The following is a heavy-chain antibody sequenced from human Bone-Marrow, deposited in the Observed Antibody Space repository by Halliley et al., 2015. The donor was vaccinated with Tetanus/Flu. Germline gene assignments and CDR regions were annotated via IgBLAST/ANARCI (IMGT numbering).Heavy chain of an antibody. V-gene: IGHV1-69*06. J-gene: IGHJ4*02. CDR1: RVTFNSYA. CDR3: ARVAPDTAMVF. CDR2: ILPFFGTA. D-gene: IGHD5-18*01. Sequence: QLVQSGAEVKKPGSSVKVSCRASRVTFNSYAITWVRQAPGQGLEWMGGILPFFGTATYAQKFQGRVTITADKSTGTAYMELSSLRSDDTAVFYCARVAPDTAMVFWGQGTLVTVSS.